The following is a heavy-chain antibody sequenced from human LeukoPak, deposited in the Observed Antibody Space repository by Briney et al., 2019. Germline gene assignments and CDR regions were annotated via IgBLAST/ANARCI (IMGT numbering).Heavy chain of an antibody. Sequence: ASVKVSCKASGYTFTSYYMHWVRQAPGQGLEWMGWISAYNGNTNYAQKLQGRVTMTTDTSTSTAYMELRSLRSDDTAVYYCARLRYILATYYFDYWGQGTLVTVSS. CDR3: ARLRYILATYYFDY. D-gene: IGHD3-9*01. CDR1: GYTFTSYY. CDR2: ISAYNGNT. V-gene: IGHV1-18*04. J-gene: IGHJ4*02.